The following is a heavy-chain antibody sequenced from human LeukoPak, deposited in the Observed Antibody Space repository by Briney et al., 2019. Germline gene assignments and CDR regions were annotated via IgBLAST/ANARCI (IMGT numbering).Heavy chain of an antibody. V-gene: IGHV1-8*01. J-gene: IGHJ4*02. CDR2: MNPNSGNT. Sequence: GASVKVSCKASGYTFTSYDINWVRQATGQGLEWMGWMNPNSGNTGYAQKFQGRVTMTRNTSISTAYMELSSLRSEDTAVYCCARSPKKVGATSRYYFDYWGQGTLVTVSS. CDR1: GYTFTSYD. D-gene: IGHD1-26*01. CDR3: ARSPKKVGATSRYYFDY.